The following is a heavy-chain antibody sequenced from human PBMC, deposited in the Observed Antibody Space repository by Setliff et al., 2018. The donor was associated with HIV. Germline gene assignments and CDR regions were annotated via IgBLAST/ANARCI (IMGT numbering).Heavy chain of an antibody. CDR3: ARVRGRYYYHYAMDV. Sequence: PGGSLRLSCTASGFTFINYEMNWVRQAPGKGLEWVAYISYSGSAIHYADSVKGRFTISRDNAKNSLYLQMNSLRAEDTAVYYCARVRGRYYYHYAMDVWGQGTTVTVSS. CDR1: GFTFINYE. D-gene: IGHD3-10*01. V-gene: IGHV3-48*03. J-gene: IGHJ6*02. CDR2: ISYSGSAI.